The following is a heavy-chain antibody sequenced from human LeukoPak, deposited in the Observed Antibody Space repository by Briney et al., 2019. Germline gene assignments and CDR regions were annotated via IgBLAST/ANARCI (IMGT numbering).Heavy chain of an antibody. CDR3: ANLWFGEWRILGCDY. J-gene: IGHJ4*02. D-gene: IGHD3-10*01. CDR1: GFTFSDYY. CDR2: ISSSGSTI. V-gene: IGHV3-11*01. Sequence: GGSLRLSCAASGFTFSDYYMSWIRQAPGKGLEWVSYISSSGSTIYYADSVKGRFTISRDNAKNSLYLQMNSLRAEDTAVYYCANLWFGEWRILGCDYWGQGTLVTVSS.